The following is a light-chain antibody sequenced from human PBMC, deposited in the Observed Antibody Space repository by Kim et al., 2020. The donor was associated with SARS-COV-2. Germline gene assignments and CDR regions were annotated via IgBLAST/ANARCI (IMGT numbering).Light chain of an antibody. Sequence: PRKTARIARGGNNIGSKSVPWYQQKPGQAPVLVIYYDSDRPSGIPERFSGSNSGNTATLTISRVEAGDEADYYCHGWASSSDHRRVFGGGTQLTVL. J-gene: IGLJ3*02. CDR2: YDS. CDR3: HGWASSSDHRRV. CDR1: NIGSKS. V-gene: IGLV3-21*04.